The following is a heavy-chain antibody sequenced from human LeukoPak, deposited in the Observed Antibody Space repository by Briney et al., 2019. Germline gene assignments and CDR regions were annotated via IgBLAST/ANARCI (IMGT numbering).Heavy chain of an antibody. J-gene: IGHJ4*02. CDR1: GGTFSSYA. V-gene: IGHV1-69*01. CDR2: IIPIFGTA. D-gene: IGHD3-22*01. Sequence: SVKVSCKASGGTFSSYAISWVRQAPGQGLEWMGGIIPIFGTANYAQKFQGRVTITADESTSTAYMELSSLRSEDTAVYYCARSPPYYDSSGYYYAYFDYWGQETLVTVSS. CDR3: ARSPPYYDSSGYYYAYFDY.